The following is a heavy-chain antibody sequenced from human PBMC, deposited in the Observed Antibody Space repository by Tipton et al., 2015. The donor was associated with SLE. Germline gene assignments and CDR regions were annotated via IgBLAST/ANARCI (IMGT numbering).Heavy chain of an antibody. Sequence: QSGAEVKKPGASVKVSCKASGYTFTSYAMHWVRQDPGQRLEWMGWINAGNGNTKYSQKFQGRVTITRDTSASTAYMELSSLRSEDTAVYYCARDMRQWLDPFDYWGQGTLVTVSS. D-gene: IGHD6-19*01. CDR2: INAGNGNT. CDR3: ARDMRQWLDPFDY. CDR1: GYTFTSYA. J-gene: IGHJ4*02. V-gene: IGHV1-3*01.